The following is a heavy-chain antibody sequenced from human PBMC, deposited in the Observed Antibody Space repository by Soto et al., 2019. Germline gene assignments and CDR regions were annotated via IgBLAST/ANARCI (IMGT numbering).Heavy chain of an antibody. J-gene: IGHJ4*02. CDR3: VSGSDFDY. V-gene: IGHV1-18*01. CDR2: ISTYNGYT. CDR1: GYTFTRYG. Sequence: ASVKVSCKASGYTFTRYGITWVRQAPGQGLEWMGWISTYNGYTDYAQKLQGRVTMTTDTSTSTAYMELRSLRSDDTAVYYCVSGSDFDYWGQGTLVTVSS.